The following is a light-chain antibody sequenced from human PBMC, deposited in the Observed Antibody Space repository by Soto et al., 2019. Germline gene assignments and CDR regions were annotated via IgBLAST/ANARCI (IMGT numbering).Light chain of an antibody. CDR3: QQYNSYSTYT. Sequence: DIQMTQSPSTLSASVGDRVTITCRASQRISSWLAWHQQKPGKAPKLLIYDASSLESGVPSRFSGSGSGTEFTLTISSLQPVDFAIYYCQQYNSYSTYTFGQGTKLEIK. J-gene: IGKJ2*01. CDR2: DAS. V-gene: IGKV1-5*01. CDR1: QRISSW.